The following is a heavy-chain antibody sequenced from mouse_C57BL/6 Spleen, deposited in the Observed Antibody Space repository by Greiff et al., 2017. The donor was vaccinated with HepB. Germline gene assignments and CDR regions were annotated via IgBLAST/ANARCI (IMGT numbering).Heavy chain of an antibody. V-gene: IGHV1-80*01. Sequence: VQLQQSGAELVKPGASVKISCKASGYAFSSYWMNWVKQRPGKGLEWIGQIYPGDGDTNYNGKFKGKATLTADKSSSTAYMQLSSLTSEDSAVYCCARRSYYYGSLYAMDYWGQGTSVTVSS. D-gene: IGHD1-1*01. J-gene: IGHJ4*01. CDR3: ARRSYYYGSLYAMDY. CDR1: GYAFSSYW. CDR2: IYPGDGDT.